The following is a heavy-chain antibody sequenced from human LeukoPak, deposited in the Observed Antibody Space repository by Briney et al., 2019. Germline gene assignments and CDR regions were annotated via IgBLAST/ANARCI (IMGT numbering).Heavy chain of an antibody. CDR1: GYTFTSYA. CDR3: ARDRKVRGVVCWFDP. V-gene: IGHV1-3*01. Sequence: ASVKVSCKASGYTFTSYAMHWVRQAPGQRPEWMGWINAGNGNTKYSQKFQGRVTITRDTSASTAYMELSSLRSEDTAVYYCARDRKVRGVVCWFDPWGQGTLVTVSS. J-gene: IGHJ5*02. CDR2: INAGNGNT. D-gene: IGHD3-10*01.